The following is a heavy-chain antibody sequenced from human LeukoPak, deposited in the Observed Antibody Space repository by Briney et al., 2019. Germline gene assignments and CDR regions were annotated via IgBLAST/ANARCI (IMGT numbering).Heavy chain of an antibody. Sequence: ASVKVSCKASGHAFTSYDINWVRQATGQGLEWMGWMNPNSGNTGYAQKFQGRVTMTRNTSISTAYMELSSLRSEDTAVYYCARSVGATEFDYWGQGTLVTVSS. CDR2: MNPNSGNT. J-gene: IGHJ4*02. D-gene: IGHD1-26*01. V-gene: IGHV1-8*01. CDR3: ARSVGATEFDY. CDR1: GHAFTSYD.